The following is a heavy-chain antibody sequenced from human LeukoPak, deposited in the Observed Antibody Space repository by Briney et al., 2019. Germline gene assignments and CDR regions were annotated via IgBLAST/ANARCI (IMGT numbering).Heavy chain of an antibody. CDR1: GFTFSSYG. D-gene: IGHD3-10*01. CDR3: ARTPSVYYGSGNYFDY. Sequence: PGRSLRLSCAASGFTFSSYGMHWVRQAPGKGLEWVTIIWSDGSNKYYADSVKGRFTISRDNSKNTLYLQMNSLRAEDTAVHYCARTPSVYYGSGNYFDYWGQGTLVTVSS. CDR2: IWSDGSNK. V-gene: IGHV3-33*01. J-gene: IGHJ4*02.